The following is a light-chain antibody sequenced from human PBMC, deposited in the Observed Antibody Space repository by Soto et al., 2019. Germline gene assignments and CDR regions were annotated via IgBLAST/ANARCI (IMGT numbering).Light chain of an antibody. CDR1: ENVNGH. V-gene: IGKV1-5*03. Sequence: IQMTQSPNTLSASVGDSVAVTCRASENVNGHLAWYQQKPGKAPKLLIYEASILESGVPSRFSGSGFGTEFTLTISSLQPEDFATYYCQQSYSTPLTFGGGTKVEI. CDR2: EAS. CDR3: QQSYSTPLT. J-gene: IGKJ4*01.